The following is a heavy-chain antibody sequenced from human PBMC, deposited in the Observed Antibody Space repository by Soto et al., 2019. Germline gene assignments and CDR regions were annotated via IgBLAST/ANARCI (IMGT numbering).Heavy chain of an antibody. J-gene: IGHJ4*02. V-gene: IGHV1-3*05. CDR3: ARSIVVVTALDY. CDR1: GYTFTSYA. Sequence: QVQLVQSGAEETKPGASVKVSCKASGYTFTSYAMHWVRQAPGQRLEWMGWINAGNGNTKYSQKFQGRVTITRDTSGSTVYMELSSLRSEDTAVYYCARSIVVVTALDYWGQGTLVTVSS. D-gene: IGHD2-21*02. CDR2: INAGNGNT.